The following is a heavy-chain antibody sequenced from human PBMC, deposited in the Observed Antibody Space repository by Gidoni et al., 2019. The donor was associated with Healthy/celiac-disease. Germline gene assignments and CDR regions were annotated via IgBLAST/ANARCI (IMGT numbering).Heavy chain of an antibody. Sequence: EVQLLESGGGLVQPGGSLRLSCAASGFTFSSYAMRWVRQAPGKGLEWVSAISGSGGSTDYADSVKGRFTISRDNYKNTLYRQMNSLRAEDTAVYYCAKGSSTSSYYYGMDVWGQGTTVTVSS. CDR3: AKGSSTSSYYYGMDV. D-gene: IGHD2-2*01. V-gene: IGHV3-23*01. CDR2: ISGSGGST. CDR1: GFTFSSYA. J-gene: IGHJ6*02.